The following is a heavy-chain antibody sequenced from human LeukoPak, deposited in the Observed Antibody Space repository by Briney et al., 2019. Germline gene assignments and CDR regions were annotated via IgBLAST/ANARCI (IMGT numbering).Heavy chain of an antibody. Sequence: GGSLRLSCAASGFTFSNAWTSWVRQAPGKGLEWVGRIKSKTDGGTTDYAAPVKGRFTISRDDSKNTLYLQMNSLKTEGTAVYYCTTVIYDSSGYPRVCYFDYWGQGTLVTVSS. CDR2: IKSKTDGGTT. J-gene: IGHJ4*02. V-gene: IGHV3-15*01. CDR1: GFTFSNAW. D-gene: IGHD3-22*01. CDR3: TTVIYDSSGYPRVCYFDY.